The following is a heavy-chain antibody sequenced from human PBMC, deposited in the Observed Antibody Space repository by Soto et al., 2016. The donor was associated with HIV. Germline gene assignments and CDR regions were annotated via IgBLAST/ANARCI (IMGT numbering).Heavy chain of an antibody. Sequence: QVQLQESGPGLVKPSQTLSLTCTVSGGSISSGGYYWSWIRQHPGKGLEWIGYIYYSGSTYYNPSLKSRVTISVDTSKNQFSLKLSSVTAADTAVYYCARCHVLWFGDNPNWFDPWGQGTLVTVSS. CDR1: GGSISSGGYY. J-gene: IGHJ5*02. CDR2: IYYSGST. D-gene: IGHD3-10*01. CDR3: ARCHVLWFGDNPNWFDP. V-gene: IGHV4-31*03.